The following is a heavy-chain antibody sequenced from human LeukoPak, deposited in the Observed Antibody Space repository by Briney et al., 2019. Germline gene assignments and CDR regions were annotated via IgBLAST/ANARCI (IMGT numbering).Heavy chain of an antibody. CDR3: ARSIPVPTASDWFDP. D-gene: IGHD2-2*01. J-gene: IGHJ5*02. CDR1: GFTFSSYG. Sequence: GGSLRLSCAASGFTFSSYGMHWVRQAPGKGLEWVAFIRYDGSNKYYADSVKGRFTISRDNAKNSLYLQMNSLRAEDTAVYYCARSIPVPTASDWFDPWGQGTLVTVSS. V-gene: IGHV3-30*02. CDR2: IRYDGSNK.